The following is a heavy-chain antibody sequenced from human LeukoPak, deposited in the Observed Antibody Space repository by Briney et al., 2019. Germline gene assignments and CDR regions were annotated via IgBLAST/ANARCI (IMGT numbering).Heavy chain of an antibody. CDR2: LNFNSIVT. D-gene: IGHD6-19*01. J-gene: IGHJ4*02. CDR3: AKVGGQWLDSGHTYFDY. Sequence: PGGSLRLSCAASGVAFHTNAMSWVRPPPGKGVEGVGGLNFNSIVTKYGDPVKGRFTISRVNSKNTLFLQMNNLRAEDTAVYYCAKVGGQWLDSGHTYFDYWGQGTLVTVSS. CDR1: GVAFHTNA. V-gene: IGHV3-23*01.